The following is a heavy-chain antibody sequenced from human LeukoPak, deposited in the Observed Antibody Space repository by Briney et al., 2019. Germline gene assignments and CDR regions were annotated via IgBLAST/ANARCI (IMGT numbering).Heavy chain of an antibody. CDR3: AQDLYYDNSGYYYPAY. D-gene: IGHD3-22*01. V-gene: IGHV3-30*02. CDR1: GFTFSNYG. J-gene: IGHJ4*02. Sequence: PGGSLRLSCAAPGFTFSNYGLHWVRQAPGKGLEWVALIRYDGSNEYYADSVKGRFTISRDNSKNTLYLHMNSPRTEDTAVYYCAQDLYYDNSGYYYPAYWGPGTLVTVSS. CDR2: IRYDGSNE.